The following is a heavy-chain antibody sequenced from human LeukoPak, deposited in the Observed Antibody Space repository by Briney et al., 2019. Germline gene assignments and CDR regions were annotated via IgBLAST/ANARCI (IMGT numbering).Heavy chain of an antibody. V-gene: IGHV3-7*01. CDR2: IKQDGSEK. D-gene: IGHD6-6*01. Sequence: GGSLRLSCAASGFTFTSYWMSWVRQAPGKGLEWVANIKQDGSEKYYVDSVEGRFTISRDNAKNPVSLQMNSLRGEDTAVYYCVRALGSPSADYWGQGTLVTVSS. J-gene: IGHJ4*02. CDR3: VRALGSPSADY. CDR1: GFTFTSYW.